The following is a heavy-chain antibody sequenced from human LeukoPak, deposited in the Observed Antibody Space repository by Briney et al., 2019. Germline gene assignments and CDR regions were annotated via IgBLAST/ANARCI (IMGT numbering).Heavy chain of an antibody. V-gene: IGHV4-39*07. J-gene: IGHJ4*02. D-gene: IGHD2-2*01. CDR2: IYYSGST. CDR3: ARVSSTSSNAFDY. CDR1: GGSISSSSYY. Sequence: PSETLSLTCTVSGGSISSSSYYWGWIRQPPGKGLEWIGSIYYSGSTYYNPSLKSRVTISVDTSKNQFSLKLSSVTAADTAVYYCARVSSTSSNAFDYWGQGTLVTVSS.